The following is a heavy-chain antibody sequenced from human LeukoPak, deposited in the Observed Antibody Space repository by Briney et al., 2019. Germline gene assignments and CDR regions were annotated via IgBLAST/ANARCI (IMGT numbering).Heavy chain of an antibody. V-gene: IGHV3-21*01. CDR1: GFTFSSYS. Sequence: GGSLRLSCAASGFTFSSYSMNWVRQAPGKGLEWVSSISSSSSYIYYADSVKGRFTISRDNAKNSLYLRMNSLRAEDTAVYYCARTGPGRDGYKGQIFDYWGQGTLVTVSS. CDR3: ARTGPGRDGYKGQIFDY. J-gene: IGHJ4*02. CDR2: ISSSSSYI. D-gene: IGHD5-24*01.